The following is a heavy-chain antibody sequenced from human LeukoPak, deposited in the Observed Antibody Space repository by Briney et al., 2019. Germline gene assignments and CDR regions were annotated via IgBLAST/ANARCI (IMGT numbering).Heavy chain of an antibody. CDR1: GFTFSNYG. Sequence: PGGSLRLSRAASGFTFSNYGMSWVRQAPGKGPQWVSSISDSGSSTYYVDSVKGRFTVSRDNSKNTLYLQMNSLRVEDTAVYYCVKTTITIYYFEYWGQGTLVTVSS. V-gene: IGHV3-23*01. D-gene: IGHD4-11*01. J-gene: IGHJ4*02. CDR2: ISDSGSST. CDR3: VKTTITIYYFEY.